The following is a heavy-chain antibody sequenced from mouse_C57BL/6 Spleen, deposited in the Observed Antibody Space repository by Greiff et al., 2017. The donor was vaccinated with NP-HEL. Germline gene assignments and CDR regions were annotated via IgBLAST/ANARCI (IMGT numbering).Heavy chain of an antibody. CDR1: GYTFTSYW. CDR3: ARVGHSNSDAMDY. J-gene: IGHJ4*01. D-gene: IGHD2-5*01. Sequence: QVQLQQPGAELVKPGASVKMSCKASGYTFTSYWITWVKQRPGQGLEWIGDIYPGSGSTNYNEKFKSKATLTVDTSSSTAYMQLSSLTSEDSAVYYCARVGHSNSDAMDYWGQGTSVTVSS. V-gene: IGHV1-55*01. CDR2: IYPGSGST.